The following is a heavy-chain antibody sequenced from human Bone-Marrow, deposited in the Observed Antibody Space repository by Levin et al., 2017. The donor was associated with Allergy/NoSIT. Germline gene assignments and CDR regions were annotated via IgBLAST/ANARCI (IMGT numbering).Heavy chain of an antibody. CDR3: ARDWHQHYFYGMDV. J-gene: IGHJ6*02. CDR2: LSASGTLI. CDR1: GFPFSDHY. V-gene: IGHV3-11*01. Sequence: RSGGSLRLSCAASGFPFSDHYMNWIRQAPGKGLEWVASLSASGTLIYYADSVRGRFTISRDNAQKSLHLQMDRLRAEDTAVYYCARDWHQHYFYGMDVWGQGTTVTVS.